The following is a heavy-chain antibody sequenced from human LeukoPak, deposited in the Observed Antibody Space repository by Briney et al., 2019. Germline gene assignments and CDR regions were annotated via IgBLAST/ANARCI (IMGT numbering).Heavy chain of an antibody. CDR3: ARARYGDCDY. D-gene: IGHD4-17*01. J-gene: IGHJ4*02. V-gene: IGHV4-34*01. Sequence: PSETLSLTCAVYGGSFSGYYWSWIRQPPGKGLEWIGEINHSGSTNYNPSLKSRVTISVDTSKNQFSLKLSSVTAADTAVYYCARARYGDCDYWGQGTLVTVSS. CDR2: INHSGST. CDR1: GGSFSGYY.